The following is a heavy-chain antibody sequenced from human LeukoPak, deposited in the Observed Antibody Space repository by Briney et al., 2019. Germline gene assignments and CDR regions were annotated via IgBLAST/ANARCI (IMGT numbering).Heavy chain of an antibody. V-gene: IGHV1-2*02. D-gene: IGHD4-17*01. J-gene: IGHJ4*02. CDR3: VRAGATVTLLFDY. CDR2: INPHGDDT. CDR1: GYTFTGYY. Sequence: ASVKVSCKASGYTFTGYYMHWVRQAPGQGPEWMGWINPHGDDTNYAQNVQGRVTMTRDTSINTVYMELSRLRSDDTAVYYCVRAGATVTLLFDYWGQGTLVTVSS.